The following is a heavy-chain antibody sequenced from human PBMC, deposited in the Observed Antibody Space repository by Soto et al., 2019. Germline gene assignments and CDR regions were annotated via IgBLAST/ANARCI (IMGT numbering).Heavy chain of an antibody. Sequence: QVQLQVSGPGLVKPSETLSLTCTVSGDSISSYSWSWIRQPPGKGLEWIGNIHYNGNTKYSPSLKSRVTXSXXXSXXHFSLKLISVTTADTAVYFCAREGNLGRWIQPLDYWGQGTLVTVSS. D-gene: IGHD5-18*01. CDR1: GDSISSYS. J-gene: IGHJ4*02. CDR2: IHYNGNT. CDR3: AREGNLGRWIQPLDY. V-gene: IGHV4-59*01.